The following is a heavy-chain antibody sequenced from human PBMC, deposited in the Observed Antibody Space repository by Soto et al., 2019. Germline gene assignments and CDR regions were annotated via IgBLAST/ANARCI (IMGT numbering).Heavy chain of an antibody. CDR1: GYTFTSYG. Sequence: QVQLVQSGAEVKKPGASVKVSCKASGYTFTSYGISWVRQAPGQGLEWMGWISAYNGNTNYAQKLKGRVTMTTDTSTSTAYMELRSLRSDDTAVYYCARAYSSSRRWTSGWFDPCGQGTLVTVSS. V-gene: IGHV1-18*01. CDR3: ARAYSSSRRWTSGWFDP. D-gene: IGHD6-6*01. J-gene: IGHJ5*02. CDR2: ISAYNGNT.